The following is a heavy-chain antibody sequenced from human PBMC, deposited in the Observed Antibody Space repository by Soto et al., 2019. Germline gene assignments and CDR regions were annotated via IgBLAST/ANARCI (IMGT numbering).Heavy chain of an antibody. Sequence: SVKVSCKASGGTFSSYAISWVRQAPGQGLEWMGGIIPTFGTANYAQKFQGRVTITADESTSTAYMELSSLRSEDTAVYYCARMDPYYYDSSGYPNDAFDIWGQGTMVTVSS. CDR2: IIPTFGTA. CDR1: GGTFSSYA. D-gene: IGHD3-22*01. CDR3: ARMDPYYYDSSGYPNDAFDI. J-gene: IGHJ3*02. V-gene: IGHV1-69*13.